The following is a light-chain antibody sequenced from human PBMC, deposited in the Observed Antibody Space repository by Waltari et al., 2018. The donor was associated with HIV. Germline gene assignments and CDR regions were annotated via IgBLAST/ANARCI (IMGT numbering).Light chain of an antibody. CDR3: QQFDTYYT. CDR1: QNIGNS. V-gene: IGKV1-5*03. CDR2: LAS. J-gene: IGKJ2*01. Sequence: MTQSPSTLSASIGDRVTITCRASQNIGNSLAWYQQKPGQAPKLLISLASSLERGVPIRFSGSGSGSEFTLTISSLQNEDFATYYCQQFDTYYTFGPGTRLE.